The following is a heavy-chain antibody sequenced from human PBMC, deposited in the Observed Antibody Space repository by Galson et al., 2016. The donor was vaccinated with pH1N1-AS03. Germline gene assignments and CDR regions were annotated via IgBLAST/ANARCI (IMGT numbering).Heavy chain of an antibody. V-gene: IGHV6-1*01. D-gene: IGHD4-11*01. CDR2: TYYRSKWFH. Sequence: CAISGDSVSSESAHWNWIRQTPSRGLGWLGRTYYRSKWFHEYAVSVKGRITITPDTSKNDFSLHLQSVTPEDSAVYYCALNSNWYFDVWGRGSLV. J-gene: IGHJ2*01. CDR3: ALNSNWYFDV. CDR1: GDSVSSESAH.